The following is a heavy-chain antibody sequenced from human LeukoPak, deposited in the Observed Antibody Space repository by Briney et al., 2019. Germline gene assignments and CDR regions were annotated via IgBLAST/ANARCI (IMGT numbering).Heavy chain of an antibody. CDR2: IKRKSDGGTT. Sequence: GGSLRLSCAASGLTFSNAWMSWDRQAPGKVLEWVGRIKRKSDGGTTDYAAPVKGRFTISRDDSKNTLYLQMNSLKSEDTAVYYCTTELDVRPNHYWGQGTLVTVSS. CDR3: TTELDVRPNHY. CDR1: GLTFSNAW. V-gene: IGHV3-15*01. J-gene: IGHJ4*02. D-gene: IGHD1-14*01.